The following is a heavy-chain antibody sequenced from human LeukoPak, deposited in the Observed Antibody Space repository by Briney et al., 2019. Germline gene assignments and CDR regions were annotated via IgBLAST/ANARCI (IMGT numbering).Heavy chain of an antibody. CDR1: GYTFTGYY. J-gene: IGHJ3*02. D-gene: IGHD1-26*01. V-gene: IGHV1-2*02. CDR3: ATSFGSYSAFDI. Sequence: ASVKVSCKASGYTFTGYYMHWLRQAPGQGLEWMGWINPNSGGTNYAQKFQGRVTMTRDTSISTAYMELSRLRSDDTAVYYCATSFGSYSAFDIWGQGTMVTVSS. CDR2: INPNSGGT.